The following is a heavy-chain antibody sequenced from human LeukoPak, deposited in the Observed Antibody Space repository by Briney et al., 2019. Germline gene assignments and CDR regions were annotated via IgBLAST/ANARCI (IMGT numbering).Heavy chain of an antibody. V-gene: IGHV3-53*01. CDR3: ARVGPDCSSTSCYDY. Sequence: GGSLRLSCAASGFTFSSYAMSWVRQAPGKGLEWVSVIYSGDSTQYADSVKGRFTISRDNSKNTLYLQMNSLRAEDTAVYYCARVGPDCSSTSCYDYWGQGTLVTVSS. CDR1: GFTFSSYA. CDR2: IYSGDST. J-gene: IGHJ4*02. D-gene: IGHD2-2*01.